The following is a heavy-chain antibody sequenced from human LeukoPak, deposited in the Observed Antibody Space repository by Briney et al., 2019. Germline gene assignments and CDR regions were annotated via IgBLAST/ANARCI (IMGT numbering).Heavy chain of an antibody. Sequence: GGSLRLSCAASGFTFSSYAMSWVRQAPGKWLEWVSAISGSGGSTYYADSVKGRFTISRNNSKNTLYLQMNSLRADDTAVYYSARHNSGYDSALDYWGQGTLVTVSS. D-gene: IGHD5-12*01. J-gene: IGHJ4*02. CDR1: GFTFSSYA. V-gene: IGHV3-23*01. CDR3: ARHNSGYDSALDY. CDR2: ISGSGGST.